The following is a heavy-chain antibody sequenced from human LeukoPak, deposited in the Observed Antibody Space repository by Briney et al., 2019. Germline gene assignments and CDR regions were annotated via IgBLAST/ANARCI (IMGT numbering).Heavy chain of an antibody. CDR3: ATDPFSSSWFGPGDY. D-gene: IGHD6-13*01. J-gene: IGHJ4*02. CDR2: FDTEDGET. Sequence: GASVKVSCKVSGYTLTELSMHWVRQAPGKGLEWMGGFDTEDGETIYAQKFQGRVTMTEDTSTDTAYMELSSLRSEDTAVYYCATDPFSSSWFGPGDYWGQGTLVTVSS. CDR1: GYTLTELS. V-gene: IGHV1-24*01.